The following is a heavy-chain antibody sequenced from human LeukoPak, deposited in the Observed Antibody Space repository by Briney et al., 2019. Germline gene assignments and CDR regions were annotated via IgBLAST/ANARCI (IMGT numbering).Heavy chain of an antibody. D-gene: IGHD3-10*01. V-gene: IGHV1-2*02. CDR3: ARAPTGDDAFDI. CDR1: GYTFTGYY. Sequence: GASVKVSCKASGYTFTGYYMHWVRQAPGQGLEWMGWINPNSGGTNYAQKFQGRVTMTRDTSISTAYMELRSLRSDDTAVYYCARAPTGDDAFDIWGQGTMVTVSS. J-gene: IGHJ3*02. CDR2: INPNSGGT.